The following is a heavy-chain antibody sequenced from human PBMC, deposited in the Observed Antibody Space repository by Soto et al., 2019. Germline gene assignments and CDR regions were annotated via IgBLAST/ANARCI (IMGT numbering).Heavy chain of an antibody. Sequence: PGGSLRLSCAASGFTFSSYAMSWVRQAPGKGLEWVSSLSGSGGSTYYADSVKGRFTISRDNFQNTLYLQMNSLRAEDTAVYYCAKEGMYDILTLNGMDVWGQGTTVTVSS. CDR1: GFTFSSYA. CDR3: AKEGMYDILTLNGMDV. J-gene: IGHJ6*02. CDR2: LSGSGGST. D-gene: IGHD3-9*01. V-gene: IGHV3-23*01.